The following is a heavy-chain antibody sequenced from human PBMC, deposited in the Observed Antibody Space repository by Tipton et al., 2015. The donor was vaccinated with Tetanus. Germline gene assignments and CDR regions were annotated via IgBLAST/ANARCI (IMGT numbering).Heavy chain of an antibody. CDR1: GGSISSGGYF. CDR2: IYYSGDT. CDR3: ARDQGGGRVVRLNWFDP. V-gene: IGHV4-31*03. D-gene: IGHD6-6*01. Sequence: TLSLTCSVSGGSISSGGYFWNWIRQHPGKGPEWIGYIYYSGDTFYNPSLKSRVTISVDTSKNQFSLNLRSVTAADTAVYYCARDQGGGRVVRLNWFDPWGQGILVTVSS. J-gene: IGHJ5*02.